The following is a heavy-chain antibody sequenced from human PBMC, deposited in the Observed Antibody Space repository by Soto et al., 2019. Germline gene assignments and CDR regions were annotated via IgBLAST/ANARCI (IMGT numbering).Heavy chain of an antibody. Sequence: ASVKVSCKASGYTFTGYYLHWVRHAPGQGLECIGWINPNSGDTYSTQKFQGRVAMTRDTSINTAYMQLSRLTSDDTAIYYCTVWFGELLSSGMDVWRQGTTVTVSS. CDR3: TVWFGELLSSGMDV. CDR1: GYTFTGYY. V-gene: IGHV1-2*02. CDR2: INPNSGDT. D-gene: IGHD3-10*01. J-gene: IGHJ6*02.